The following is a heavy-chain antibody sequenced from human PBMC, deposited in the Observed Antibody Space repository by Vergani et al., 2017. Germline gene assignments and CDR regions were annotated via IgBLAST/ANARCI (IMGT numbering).Heavy chain of an antibody. CDR3: AREDFDWLLSYDY. D-gene: IGHD3-9*01. Sequence: QVQLQESGPRLVKPSQTLSLTCTVSGDSISSGSFYWTWIRQPAGKGLEWIGRFHIGGTTHYNPSLKSRVSISLDTSTNQFSLTLRSVTAADTALYYCAREDFDWLLSYDYWGQGTLVTVSS. V-gene: IGHV4-61*02. CDR2: FHIGGTT. CDR1: GDSISSGSFY. J-gene: IGHJ4*02.